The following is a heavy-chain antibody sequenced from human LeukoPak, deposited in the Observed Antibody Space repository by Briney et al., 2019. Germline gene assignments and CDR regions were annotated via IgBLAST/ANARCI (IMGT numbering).Heavy chain of an antibody. CDR1: GYSFTSFC. Sequence: GASLKISCKGSGYSFTSFCIGWVRQMPGKCLESMGIIYPGDSDTRYSPSFQGQVTISADKSISTAYLQWSSLKASDTAMYYCASVGDILTRAYGLVVWGQGTTVTVSS. CDR3: ASVGDILTRAYGLVV. J-gene: IGHJ6*02. CDR2: IYPGDSDT. V-gene: IGHV5-51*01. D-gene: IGHD3-9*01.